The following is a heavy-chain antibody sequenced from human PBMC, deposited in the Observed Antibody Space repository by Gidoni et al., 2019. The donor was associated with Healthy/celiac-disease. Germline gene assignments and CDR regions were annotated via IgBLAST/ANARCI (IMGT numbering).Heavy chain of an antibody. Sequence: EVQLVESGGGLVQPGRSLRLSCAASGFTFDDYAMHWVRQAPGKGLEWVSGISWNSGSIGYADSVKGRFTISRDNAKNSLYLQMNSLRAEDTALYYCAKDIGVVAAGDAFDIWGQGTMVTVSS. CDR2: ISWNSGSI. CDR3: AKDIGVVAAGDAFDI. V-gene: IGHV3-9*01. CDR1: GFTFDDYA. J-gene: IGHJ3*02. D-gene: IGHD2-21*01.